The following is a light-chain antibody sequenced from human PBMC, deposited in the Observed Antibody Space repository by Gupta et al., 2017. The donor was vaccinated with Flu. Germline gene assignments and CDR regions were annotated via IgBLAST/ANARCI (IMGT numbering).Light chain of an antibody. J-gene: IGKJ4*01. CDR1: QSVSSN. Sequence: EIVMTQSPATLSVSPGERATLSCRASQSVSSNLAWYQQKPGQAPRLLIYGASTRDTGIPARFSGSGYGKEFTLTISSRQSEDFAVYYCQQYNNWPPDSFGGGTKVEIK. CDR3: QQYNNWPPDS. CDR2: GAS. V-gene: IGKV3-15*01.